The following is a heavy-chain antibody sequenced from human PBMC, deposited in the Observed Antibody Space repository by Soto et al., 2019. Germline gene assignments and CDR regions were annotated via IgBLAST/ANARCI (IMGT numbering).Heavy chain of an antibody. Sequence: QVQLVESGGGVVQPGRSLRLSCAASGFTFSTFGMHWVRQAPGKGLEWVAVISYDGTNEYYADSVKGRFTISRDNSKNTLYLQMNSLRAEDTAVSSCARVDYSGNSGYAFDIWGQGTMVTVSS. CDR2: ISYDGTNE. V-gene: IGHV3-30*03. J-gene: IGHJ3*02. D-gene: IGHD4-4*01. CDR3: ARVDYSGNSGYAFDI. CDR1: GFTFSTFG.